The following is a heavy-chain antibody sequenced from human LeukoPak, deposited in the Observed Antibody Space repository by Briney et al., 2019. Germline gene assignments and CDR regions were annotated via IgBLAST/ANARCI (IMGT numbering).Heavy chain of an antibody. D-gene: IGHD5-18*01. J-gene: IGHJ6*03. CDR1: GFTFSNYA. CDR2: IYGSDDKT. Sequence: GGSLRLSCVASGFTFSNYAMSWVRQAPGKGLELVSGIYGSDDKTVYGDAVKGRFTISRDNSKNTLYLHMSSLRAEDTAVYYCACTAYYYYYLDVWGKGTTVTVSS. V-gene: IGHV3-23*01. CDR3: ACTAYYYYYLDV.